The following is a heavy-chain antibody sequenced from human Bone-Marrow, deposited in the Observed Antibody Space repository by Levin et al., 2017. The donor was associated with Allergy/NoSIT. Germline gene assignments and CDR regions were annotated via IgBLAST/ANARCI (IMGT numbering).Heavy chain of an antibody. CDR3: AKSPAVTGRRYYGLDV. CDR1: EVIFSSHA. Sequence: PGGSLRLSCAPSEVIFSSHAVFWVRQAPGKGLEWVAFRSFDGSKKFYADSVKGRFTISRDNSKNIVYLQMNGLTTEDTAVYYCAKSPAVTGRRYYGLDVWGQGTTVIVSS. J-gene: IGHJ6*02. D-gene: IGHD6-19*01. V-gene: IGHV3-30*18. CDR2: RSFDGSKK.